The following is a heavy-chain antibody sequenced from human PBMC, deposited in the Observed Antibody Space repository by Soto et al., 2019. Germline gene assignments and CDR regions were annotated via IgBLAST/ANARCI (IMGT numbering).Heavy chain of an antibody. CDR2: INHSGST. D-gene: IGHD2-2*01. Sequence: QVQLQQWGAGLLKPSETLSLTCAVYGGSFSGYYWSWIRQPPGKGLEWIGEINHSGSTNSHPSLKSRVTISIDTSKNQFSLKLSSVTAADTALYYCARGIVVVPAAIFFDYWGQVTLVTVSS. V-gene: IGHV4-34*01. CDR3: ARGIVVVPAAIFFDY. J-gene: IGHJ4*02. CDR1: GGSFSGYY.